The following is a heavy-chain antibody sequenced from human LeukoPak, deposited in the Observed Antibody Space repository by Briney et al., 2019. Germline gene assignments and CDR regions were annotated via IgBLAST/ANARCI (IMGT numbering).Heavy chain of an antibody. V-gene: IGHV4-59*01. CDR3: ARDSSNSIAAAVY. Sequence: SETLSLTCAVYGGSFSGYYWSWIRQPPGKGLEWIGYIYYSGSTNYNPSLKSRVTISVDTSKNQFSLKLSSVTAADTAVYYCARDSSNSIAAAVYWGQGTLVTVSS. D-gene: IGHD6-13*01. CDR1: GGSFSGYY. CDR2: IYYSGST. J-gene: IGHJ4*02.